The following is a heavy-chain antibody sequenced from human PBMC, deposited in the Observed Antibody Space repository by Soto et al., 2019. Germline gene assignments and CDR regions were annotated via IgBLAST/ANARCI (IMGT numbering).Heavy chain of an antibody. J-gene: IGHJ4*02. CDR3: AKDISGSYSGPYFDC. CDR1: GFTFDDYA. V-gene: IGHV3-9*01. D-gene: IGHD1-26*01. CDR2: LNWNSVSA. Sequence: PVGSLRLSCSASGFTFDDYAMHWVRQAPGKGLEWVSGLNWNSVSAGYADSVKGRFTISRDNAKNSLYLQMNSLRAEDTALYYCAKDISGSYSGPYFDCWGQGTLVTVSS.